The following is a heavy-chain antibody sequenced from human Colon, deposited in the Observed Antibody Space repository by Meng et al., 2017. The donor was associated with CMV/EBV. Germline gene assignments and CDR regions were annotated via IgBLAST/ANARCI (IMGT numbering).Heavy chain of an antibody. J-gene: IGHJ4*02. CDR2: ISGSGTAT. Sequence: GESLKISCATSGFTFRTYAMGWVCQAPGKGLEWVSSISGSGTATYYSSSVKGRFTISRDSSKNTLSLEMTGLRAEDTAVYYCAKSLFGMGQVVYFDSWGQGTLVTVSS. D-gene: IGHD3-10*02. CDR1: GFTFRTYA. V-gene: IGHV3-23*01. CDR3: AKSLFGMGQVVYFDS.